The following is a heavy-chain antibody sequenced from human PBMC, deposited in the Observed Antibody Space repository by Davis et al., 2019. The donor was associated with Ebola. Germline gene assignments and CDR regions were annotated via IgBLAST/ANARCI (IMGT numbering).Heavy chain of an antibody. CDR2: ISAYNGNT. J-gene: IGHJ5*02. V-gene: IGHV1-18*01. Sequence: ASVKVSCKASGYTFTSYGISWVRQAPGQGLEWMGWISAYNGNTNYAQKLQGRVTMTTDTSTSTAYMELRSLRSDDTAVYYCARDMYSSSWYVNWFDPWGQGTLATVSS. D-gene: IGHD6-13*01. CDR1: GYTFTSYG. CDR3: ARDMYSSSWYVNWFDP.